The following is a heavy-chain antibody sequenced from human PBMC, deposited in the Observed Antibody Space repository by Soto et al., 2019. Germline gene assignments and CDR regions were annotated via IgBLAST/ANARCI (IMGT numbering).Heavy chain of an antibody. J-gene: IGHJ2*01. CDR3: ARRPTEGDNWGDNWYFDL. CDR1: GGSISSYY. D-gene: IGHD7-27*01. V-gene: IGHV4-59*08. CDR2: IYYSGST. Sequence: SETLSLTCTVSGGSISSYYWSWIRQPPGKGLEWIGYIYYSGSTNYNPSLKSRVTISVDTSKNQFSLKLSSVTAADTAVYYCARRPTEGDNWGDNWYFDLWGRGTLVTVSS.